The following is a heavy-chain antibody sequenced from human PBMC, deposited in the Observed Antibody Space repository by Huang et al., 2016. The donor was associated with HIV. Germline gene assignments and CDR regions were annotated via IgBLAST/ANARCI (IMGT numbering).Heavy chain of an antibody. V-gene: IGHV1-3*01. Sequence: QVHLVQSGPEVKKPGASVKVSCKATGYNFTSRGLHWVRQAPGQRLEWMGYINPGKANTKYSLKFQDRVTLTRDIAANTAYIQLSRLTSEDTAVYYCASGQRMRESDIVATIPVSWGQGALVTVSS. D-gene: IGHD5-12*01. J-gene: IGHJ5*02. CDR3: ASGQRMRESDIVATIPVS. CDR1: GYNFTSRG. CDR2: INPGKANT.